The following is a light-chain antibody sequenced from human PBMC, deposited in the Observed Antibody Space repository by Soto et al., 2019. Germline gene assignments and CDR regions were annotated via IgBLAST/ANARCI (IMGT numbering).Light chain of an antibody. CDR2: ATS. V-gene: IGKV3-15*01. Sequence: ETLLTQSPATLSVSPCETATLSCRASQSVSNSLAWYRQRPGQPPSLLIYATSTRATGIPARFSGSGSGTEFTLTISSLQSEDFAVYYCQQYNNWPPTFGQGTKVDIK. CDR1: QSVSNS. CDR3: QQYNNWPPT. J-gene: IGKJ1*01.